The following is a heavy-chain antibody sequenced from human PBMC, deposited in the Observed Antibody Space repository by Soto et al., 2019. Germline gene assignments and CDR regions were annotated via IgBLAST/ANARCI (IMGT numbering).Heavy chain of an antibody. CDR2: IYGGLTT. CDR3: ARGFSAGKGSPPDF. V-gene: IGHV3-53*01. J-gene: IGHJ4*02. CDR1: GFTVSSTY. D-gene: IGHD6-13*01. Sequence: PGGSLRLSCAASGFTVSSTYMTWVRQAPGKGLEWVSVIYGGLTTSYADSVKGRFTISRDNSKNTLYLQMSSLRAEDTAVYYCARGFSAGKGSPPDFWGQGSLVTVSS.